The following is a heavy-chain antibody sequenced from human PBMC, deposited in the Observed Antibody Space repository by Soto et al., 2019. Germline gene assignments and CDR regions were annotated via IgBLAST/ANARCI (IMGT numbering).Heavy chain of an antibody. CDR3: ARLSGWYDYFDY. Sequence: QVQLQESGPGLVKPSETLSLTCTVSGGSISSYYWSWIRQPPGKGLEWIGYIYYSGSTNYNPSLKRRVTISVDTSKNQFSLKLSSVTAADTAVYYCARLSGWYDYFDYWGQGTLVTVSS. D-gene: IGHD6-13*01. V-gene: IGHV4-59*08. CDR2: IYYSGST. CDR1: GGSISSYY. J-gene: IGHJ4*02.